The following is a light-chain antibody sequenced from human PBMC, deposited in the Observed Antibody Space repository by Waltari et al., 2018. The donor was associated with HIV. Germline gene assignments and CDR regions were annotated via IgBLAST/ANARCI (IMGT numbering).Light chain of an antibody. J-gene: IGLJ2*01. CDR1: TSNIGNNF. Sequence: QSVLTQPPAVSAAPGQKVTISCSGTTSNIGNNFVSWYQKLPGTAPKLLIFDYHKLPSGVSDRFSASKSATSATLDITGLHTGDEAEYYCGTWGTSLNAGVFGGGTKVSVL. CDR2: DYH. V-gene: IGLV1-51*01. CDR3: GTWGTSLNAGV.